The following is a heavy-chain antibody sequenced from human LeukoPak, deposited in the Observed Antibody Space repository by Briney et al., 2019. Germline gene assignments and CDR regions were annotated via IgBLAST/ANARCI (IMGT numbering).Heavy chain of an antibody. J-gene: IGHJ4*02. CDR3: AKKSPRGYYEH. CDR2: IGTGGST. D-gene: IGHD3-3*01. V-gene: IGHV3-23*01. CDR1: GYTFTSYA. Sequence: GGSLRLSCAASGYTFTSYAMSGVRHAPGKGLEWVSLIGTGGSTYYTDSVKGRFTISRDNSKNTLYLQMDSLRADDTAVYYCAKKSPRGYYEHWGQGTLVTVSS.